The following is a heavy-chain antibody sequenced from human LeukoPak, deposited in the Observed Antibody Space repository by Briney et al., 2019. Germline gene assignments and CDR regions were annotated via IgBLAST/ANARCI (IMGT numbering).Heavy chain of an antibody. CDR3: ARHESGSYYIGYYYYGMDV. V-gene: IGHV4-59*08. CDR2: IYYSGST. CDR1: GGSISSYY. J-gene: IGHJ6*02. Sequence: KPSETLSLTCTVSGGSISSYYWSWIRQPPGKGLEWIGYIYYSGSTSYNPSLKSRVTISVDTSKNQFSLKLSSVTAADTAVYYCARHESGSYYIGYYYYGMDVWGQGTTVTVSS. D-gene: IGHD1-26*01.